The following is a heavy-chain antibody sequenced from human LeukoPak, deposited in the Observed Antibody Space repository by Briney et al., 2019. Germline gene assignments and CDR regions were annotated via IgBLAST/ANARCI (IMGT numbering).Heavy chain of an antibody. CDR3: AKGRTGSWAIDY. V-gene: IGHV3-30*18. J-gene: IGHJ4*02. CDR1: GFAFNGCA. CDR2: ISYDGSKE. D-gene: IGHD6-13*01. Sequence: PPGGSLRLSCAASGFAFNGCAFHWVRQAPGKGLEWVALISYDGSKEYYVDSVRGRFTVSRDNPKSTVYLQMNSLRVDDTAVSYCAKGRTGSWAIDYWGQGTLVTVSS.